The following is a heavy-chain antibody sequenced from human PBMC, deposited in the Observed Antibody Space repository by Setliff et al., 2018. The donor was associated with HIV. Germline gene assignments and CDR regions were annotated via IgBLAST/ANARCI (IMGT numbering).Heavy chain of an antibody. J-gene: IGHJ4*02. CDR1: GDTFTTYA. Sequence: ASVKVSCKASGDTFTTYALHWVRQAPGQRLEWMGWINAGNGDTKSSQKFQGRVTITRDTSASTAYMELSSLRSEDTAVYYCAKTSNTGYLFCSDYWGQGTLVTVSS. V-gene: IGHV1-3*01. D-gene: IGHD3-9*01. CDR2: INAGNGDT. CDR3: AKTSNTGYLFCSDY.